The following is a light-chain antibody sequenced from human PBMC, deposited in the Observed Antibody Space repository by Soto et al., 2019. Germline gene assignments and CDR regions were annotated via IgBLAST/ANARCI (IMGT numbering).Light chain of an antibody. CDR2: GAS. CDR3: QHYNNWPRT. CDR1: QTVSSN. V-gene: IGKV3-15*01. J-gene: IGKJ1*01. Sequence: EIVMTQSPATLSVSPGEGVTLSCRAGQTVSSNLAWYQQKPGQAPRLLIYGASTRATGCPARFSGSGSGTEFTLTIDSLQSDDFAVYYCQHYNNWPRTFGQGTKVEIK.